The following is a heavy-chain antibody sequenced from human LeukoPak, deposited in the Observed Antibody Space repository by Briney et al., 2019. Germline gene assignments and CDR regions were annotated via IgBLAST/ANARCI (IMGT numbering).Heavy chain of an antibody. Sequence: GGSLRLSCAASGFTFSSYAMHWVRQAPGKGLEWVAVISYDGSNKYYADSVKGRFTISRDNSKNTLYLQMNSLRAEDTAVYYCARDRLRGASTVVVPAAEDYGMDVWGQGTTVTVSS. J-gene: IGHJ6*02. CDR1: GFTFSSYA. V-gene: IGHV3-30-3*01. D-gene: IGHD2-2*01. CDR2: ISYDGSNK. CDR3: ARDRLRGASTVVVPAAEDYGMDV.